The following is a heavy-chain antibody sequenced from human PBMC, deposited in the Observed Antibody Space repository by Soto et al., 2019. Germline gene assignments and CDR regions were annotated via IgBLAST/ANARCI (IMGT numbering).Heavy chain of an antibody. D-gene: IGHD4-17*01. Sequence: SETLSLTCTVSGGSISSYYWSWIRQPPGKGLEWIGYIYYSGSTNYNPSLKSRVTISVDTSKNQFSLKLSSVTAADTAVYYCARGMTTEYYFDYWGQGTLVTVSS. CDR2: IYYSGST. CDR1: GGSISSYY. CDR3: ARGMTTEYYFDY. V-gene: IGHV4-59*01. J-gene: IGHJ4*02.